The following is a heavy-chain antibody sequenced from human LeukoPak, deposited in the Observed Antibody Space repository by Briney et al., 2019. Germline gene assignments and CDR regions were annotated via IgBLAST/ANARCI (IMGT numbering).Heavy chain of an antibody. CDR1: GLTFSSYA. CDR3: ASSRSGWIYFDY. CDR2: ISGSGGST. D-gene: IGHD6-19*01. J-gene: IGHJ4*02. Sequence: GGSLRLSCAASGLTFSSYAMSWVRQAPGKGLEWVSAISGSGGSTYYADSVKGRFTISRDNSKNTLYLQMSSLRVEDTAVYYCASSRSGWIYFDYWGQGTLVTVSS. V-gene: IGHV3-23*01.